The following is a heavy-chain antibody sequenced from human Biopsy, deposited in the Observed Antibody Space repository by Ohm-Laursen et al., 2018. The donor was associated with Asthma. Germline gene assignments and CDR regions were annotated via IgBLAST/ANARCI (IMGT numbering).Heavy chain of an antibody. CDR1: GYTFTSFA. CDR3: ARGRTIFGAPEY. Sequence: ASVKVSCKASGYTFTSFALHWVRRAPGQGLEGVGWINTNTGKPTFAPGFTGRFVLSSDASVTTAYLQITSLKTEDTALYYCARGRTIFGAPEYWGQGTLVTVSS. D-gene: IGHD3-3*01. V-gene: IGHV7-4-1*02. J-gene: IGHJ4*02. CDR2: INTNTGKP.